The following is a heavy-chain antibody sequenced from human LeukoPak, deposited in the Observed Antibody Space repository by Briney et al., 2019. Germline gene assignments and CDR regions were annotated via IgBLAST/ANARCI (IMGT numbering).Heavy chain of an antibody. CDR2: IYHSGST. CDR3: ARADYVWGSYRYTTPAFDI. V-gene: IGHV4-30-2*01. D-gene: IGHD3-16*02. J-gene: IGHJ3*02. CDR1: GGSISSGGYS. Sequence: NPSQTLTLTCAVSGGSISSGGYSWSWIRQPPGKGLEWIGYIYHSGSTYYSPSLKSRVTISVDRSKNQFSLKLSSVTAADTAVYYCARADYVWGSYRYTTPAFDIWGQGTMVTVSS.